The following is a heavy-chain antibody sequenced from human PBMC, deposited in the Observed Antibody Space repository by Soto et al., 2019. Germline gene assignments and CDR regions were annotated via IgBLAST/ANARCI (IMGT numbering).Heavy chain of an antibody. Sequence: GSLRLSCAGSGFTLSDRYIGWVRQAPGKGLEWVGRSRDKPQGYSTAYAASVKGRFTTSRDESKNSAYLQMNSLKTEDTAVYYCVRATYFSDSSGYTRCLDYWGQGTLVTVPS. V-gene: IGHV3-72*01. CDR1: GFTLSDRY. D-gene: IGHD3-22*01. J-gene: IGHJ4*02. CDR3: VRATYFSDSSGYTRCLDY. CDR2: SRDKPQGYST.